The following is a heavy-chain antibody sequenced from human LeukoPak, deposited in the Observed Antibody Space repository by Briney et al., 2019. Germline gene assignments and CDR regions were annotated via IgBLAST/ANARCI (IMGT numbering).Heavy chain of an antibody. Sequence: PGGSLRLSCAASGFTFSSYEMNWVRQAPGKGLEEVLYISSSGSTIYYADSVKGRFTISRDNAKNSLYLQMNSLRAEDTAVYYCARNPPKGWELLDWFDPWGQGTLVTVSS. J-gene: IGHJ5*02. CDR2: ISSSGSTI. D-gene: IGHD1-26*01. V-gene: IGHV3-48*03. CDR3: ARNPPKGWELLDWFDP. CDR1: GFTFSSYE.